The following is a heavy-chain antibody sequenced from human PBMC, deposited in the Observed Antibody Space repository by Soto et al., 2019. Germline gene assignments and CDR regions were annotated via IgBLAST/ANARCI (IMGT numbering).Heavy chain of an antibody. D-gene: IGHD3-10*01. CDR2: IIPILGIA. Sequence: QVQLVQSGAEVKKPGSSVKVSCKASGGTFSSYTISWVRQAPGQGLEWMGRIIPILGIANYAQKFQGRVTIPADKSTSTAYMELSSLRSEDTAVYYCASHEFGDESDWSDPGGQETLVTVPS. CDR3: ASHEFGDESDWSDP. V-gene: IGHV1-69*02. J-gene: IGHJ5*02. CDR1: GGTFSSYT.